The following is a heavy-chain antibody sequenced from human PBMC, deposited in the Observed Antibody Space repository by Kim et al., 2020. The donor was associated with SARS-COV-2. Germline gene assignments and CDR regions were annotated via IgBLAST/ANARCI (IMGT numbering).Heavy chain of an antibody. V-gene: IGHV3-53*01. CDR2: LHTGGNA. CDR3: AGGWVRFFDY. Sequence: GGSLRLSCAASGFTVSSNDMSWVRQAPGKGLEWVSFLHTGGNAYYADSVKGRFTISRDNSKNTLYLQMNSLRAEDTAVYYCAGGWVRFFDYWGQGTLVTV. CDR1: GFTVSSND. J-gene: IGHJ4*02. D-gene: IGHD5-12*01.